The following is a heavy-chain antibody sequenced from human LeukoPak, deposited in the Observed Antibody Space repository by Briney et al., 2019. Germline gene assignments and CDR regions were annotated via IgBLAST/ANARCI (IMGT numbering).Heavy chain of an antibody. J-gene: IGHJ4*02. Sequence: GASVKVSCKASGYTFTSYDINWVRQAPGQGLEWMGWMNPNSGNTDYAQKFQGRVTMTRNNSISTAYMELSSLRSEDTAVYYCARVFRGWYELDYWGQGTLVTVSS. D-gene: IGHD6-19*01. CDR3: ARVFRGWYELDY. V-gene: IGHV1-8*01. CDR1: GYTFTSYD. CDR2: MNPNSGNT.